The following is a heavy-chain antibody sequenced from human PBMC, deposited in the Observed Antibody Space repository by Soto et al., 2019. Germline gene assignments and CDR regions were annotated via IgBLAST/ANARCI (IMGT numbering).Heavy chain of an antibody. J-gene: IGHJ4*02. CDR2: IIPILGIA. V-gene: IGHV1-69*02. CDR3: ARGPGDYDFWSGYYTGIRFEGMYYFDS. Sequence: SVKVSCKASGGTFSSYTISWVRQAPGQGLEWMGRIIPILGIANYAQKFQGRVTITADKSTSTAYMELSSLRSEDTAVYYCARGPGDYDFWSGYYTGIRFEGMYYFDSWGQGTLVTVSS. D-gene: IGHD3-3*01. CDR1: GGTFSSYT.